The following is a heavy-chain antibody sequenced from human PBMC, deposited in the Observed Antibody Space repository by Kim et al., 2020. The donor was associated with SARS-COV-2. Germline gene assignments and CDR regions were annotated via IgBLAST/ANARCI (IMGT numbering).Heavy chain of an antibody. CDR3: ARGSLAAGGGYYFDY. CDR2: IGTAGDT. CDR1: GFTFSSYD. Sequence: GGSLRLSCAASGFTFSSYDMHWVRQATGKGLEWVSAIGTAGDTYYPGSVKGRFTISRENAKNSLYLQMNSLRAGDTAVYYCARGSLAAGGGYYFDYWGQGTLVTVSS. D-gene: IGHD3-16*01. J-gene: IGHJ4*02. V-gene: IGHV3-13*01.